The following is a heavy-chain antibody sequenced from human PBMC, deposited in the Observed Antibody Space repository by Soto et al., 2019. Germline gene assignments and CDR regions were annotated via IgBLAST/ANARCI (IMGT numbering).Heavy chain of an antibody. CDR1: GYSFTTYG. J-gene: IGHJ6*02. D-gene: IGHD1-1*01. CDR3: AREGTAPYYYYGMDV. CDR2: ISAYNGNT. Sequence: QVQLVQSGGEVKKPGASVKVSCKTSGYSFTTYGISWVRQAPGQGLERMGWISAYNGNTNYAQKLQGRVTMTTDTSTSTAYMERRSLRSDDTAVYYCAREGTAPYYYYGMDVWGQGSTVTVSS. V-gene: IGHV1-18*01.